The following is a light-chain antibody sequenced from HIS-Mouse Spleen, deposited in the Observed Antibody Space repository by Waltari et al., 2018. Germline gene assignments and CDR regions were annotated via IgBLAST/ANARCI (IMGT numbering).Light chain of an antibody. J-gene: IGLJ3*02. CDR2: EDS. CDR1: ALPKKY. Sequence: SYELTQPPSVSVSPGQTARITCPGDALPKKYAYWYQQKSGQAPVLVIYEDSKRPPGIPERFSGSSSGTMATLTISGAQVEDEADYYCYSTDSSGNWVFGGGTKLTVL. V-gene: IGLV3-10*01. CDR3: YSTDSSGNWV.